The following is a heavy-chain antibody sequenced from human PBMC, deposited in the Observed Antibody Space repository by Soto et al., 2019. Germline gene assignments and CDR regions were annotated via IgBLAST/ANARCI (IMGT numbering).Heavy chain of an antibody. J-gene: IGHJ4*02. D-gene: IGHD4-17*01. CDR3: GREKAYGDYPSDY. CDR2: ISAYNGNT. CDR1: GYTFTSYG. Sequence: EASVKVSCKASGYTFTSYGISWVRQAPGQGLEWMGWISAYNGNTNYAQKFQGRVTMTRDTSISTAYMELSGLRSEDTAGYYCGREKAYGDYPSDYWGQGTLVTVSS. V-gene: IGHV1-18*01.